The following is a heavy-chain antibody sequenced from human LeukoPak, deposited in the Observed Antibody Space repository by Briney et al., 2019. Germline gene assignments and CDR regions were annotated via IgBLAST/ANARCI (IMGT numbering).Heavy chain of an antibody. CDR2: ISSNGGST. CDR1: GFTFSSYA. D-gene: IGHD3-10*01. CDR3: VNNLLWFGELLSAFDI. Sequence: PGGSLRLSCSASGFTFSSYAMHWVRQAPGKGLEYVSAISSNGGSTYYADSVKGRFTISRDNSKNTLYLQMSGLRAEDTAVYFCVNNLLWFGELLSAFDIWGQGTMVTVSS. J-gene: IGHJ3*02. V-gene: IGHV3-64D*06.